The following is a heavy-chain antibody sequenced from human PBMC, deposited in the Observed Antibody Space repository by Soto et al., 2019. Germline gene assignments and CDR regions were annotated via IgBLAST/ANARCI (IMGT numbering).Heavy chain of an antibody. Sequence: VHLVESGGGVVQPGRSLRLSCAASGFTFSSYAIHWVRQAPGKGLEWAAVMSYDGRKKYYADSMKGRFTISRDNSKNTLYLQMNSLRADDTAVYYCARQDHSGSGWFDTWGQGTLVTVSS. CDR2: MSYDGRKK. CDR1: GFTFSSYA. CDR3: ARQDHSGSGWFDT. D-gene: IGHD3-22*01. J-gene: IGHJ5*02. V-gene: IGHV3-30*04.